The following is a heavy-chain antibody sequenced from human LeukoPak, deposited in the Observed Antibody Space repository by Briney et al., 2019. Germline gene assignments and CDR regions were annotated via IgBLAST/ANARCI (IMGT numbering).Heavy chain of an antibody. J-gene: IGHJ5*02. CDR1: GYTFTGYY. Sequence: ASPKVSCKASGYTFTGYYLHWVRQAPGQRLGWMGWINPDRGDTNHLQKFQGRVTMTRDTSISTAYMELSRLSSDDTAVYYCTRDLLGGSGTFDPWGQGTLVTVSS. D-gene: IGHD3-10*01. CDR2: INPDRGDT. V-gene: IGHV1-2*02. CDR3: TRDLLGGSGTFDP.